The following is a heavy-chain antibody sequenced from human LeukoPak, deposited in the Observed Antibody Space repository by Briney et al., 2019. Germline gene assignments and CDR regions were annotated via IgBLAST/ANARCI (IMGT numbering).Heavy chain of an antibody. CDR1: GYTFTSYD. Sequence: GASVKVSCKASGYTFTSYDINWLRQATGQGLEWMGWMNPNSGNTGYAQKFQGRVTMTRNTSISTAYMELSSLRSEDTAVYYCARGGAYYYDSSGYYWYYFDYWGQGTLVTASS. J-gene: IGHJ4*02. CDR3: ARGGAYYYDSSGYYWYYFDY. V-gene: IGHV1-8*01. D-gene: IGHD3-22*01. CDR2: MNPNSGNT.